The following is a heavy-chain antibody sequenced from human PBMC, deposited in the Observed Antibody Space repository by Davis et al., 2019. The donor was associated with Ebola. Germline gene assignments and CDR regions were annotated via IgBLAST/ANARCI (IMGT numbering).Heavy chain of an antibody. V-gene: IGHV3-7*03. Sequence: GGSLRLSCAASGFTFSSYWMSWVRQAPGKGLEWVANIKQDGSEKYYVDSVKGRFTISRDNAKNSLYLQMNSLRAEDTAVYYCASLPRYYDFWSGLPDYWGQGTLVTVSS. CDR2: IKQDGSEK. CDR3: ASLPRYYDFWSGLPDY. D-gene: IGHD3-3*01. J-gene: IGHJ4*02. CDR1: GFTFSSYW.